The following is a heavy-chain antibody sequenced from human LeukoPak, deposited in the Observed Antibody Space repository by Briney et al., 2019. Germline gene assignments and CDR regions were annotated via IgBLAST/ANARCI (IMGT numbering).Heavy chain of an antibody. Sequence: PGGSLRLSCAASGFTLSSYWMHWVRQAPGKGLVWVSRINGDGSSIRYADSVKGRFTISRDNAKNTLYLQMNSLRAEDTAVYYCARRSGTYHDYWGQGTLVTVSS. CDR3: ARRSGTYHDY. D-gene: IGHD1-26*01. CDR1: GFTLSSYW. J-gene: IGHJ4*02. CDR2: INGDGSSI. V-gene: IGHV3-74*01.